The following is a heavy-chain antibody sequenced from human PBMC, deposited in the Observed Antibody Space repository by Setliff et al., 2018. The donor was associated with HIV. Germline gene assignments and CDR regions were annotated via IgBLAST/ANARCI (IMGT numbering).Heavy chain of an antibody. J-gene: IGHJ6*04. CDR2: INAGNGNT. CDR1: GYTFTSYA. D-gene: IGHD3-10*01. Sequence: ASVKVSCKASGYTFTSYAMHWVRQAPGQRLEWMGWINAGNGNTKYSRKFQGRVTITRDTSASTAYMELSSLTSKDTAVYYCASGKGVRGVIITGGLDVWGKGTTVTVSS. V-gene: IGHV1-3*01. CDR3: ASGKGVRGVIITGGLDV.